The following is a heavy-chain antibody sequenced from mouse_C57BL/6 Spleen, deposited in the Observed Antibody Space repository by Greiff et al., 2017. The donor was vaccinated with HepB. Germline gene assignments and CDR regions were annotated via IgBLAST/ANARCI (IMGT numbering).Heavy chain of an antibody. CDR3: ARGPAVGTTADY. D-gene: IGHD1-2*01. Sequence: EVQVVESGGDLVKPGGSLKLSCAASGFTFSSYGMSWVRQTPDKRLEWVATISSGGSYTYYPDSVKGRFTISRDNAKNTLYLQMSSLKSEDTAMYYFARGPAVGTTADYWGQGTTLTVSS. CDR2: ISSGGSYT. J-gene: IGHJ2*01. CDR1: GFTFSSYG. V-gene: IGHV5-6*01.